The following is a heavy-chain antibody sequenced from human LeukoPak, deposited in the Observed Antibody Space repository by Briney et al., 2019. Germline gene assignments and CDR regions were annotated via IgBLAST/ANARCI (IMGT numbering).Heavy chain of an antibody. CDR2: IYYSGST. CDR3: ARAQNYSFGY. J-gene: IGHJ4*02. CDR1: GGSLSSSSYY. D-gene: IGHD1-7*01. Sequence: PSETLSLTCSVSGGSLSSSSYYWDWIRQPPGKGLEWIGTIYYSGSTYYNPSLKSRVTISVDTSKNQFSLKLSSVTAADTAVYYCARAQNYSFGYWGQGTLVTVSS. V-gene: IGHV4-39*07.